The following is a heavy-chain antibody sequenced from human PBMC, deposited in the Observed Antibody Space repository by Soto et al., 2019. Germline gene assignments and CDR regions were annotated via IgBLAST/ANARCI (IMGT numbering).Heavy chain of an antibody. CDR1: GYTFTSYG. J-gene: IGHJ6*02. CDR3: ARDRYSYGSGPYYYYYYGMDV. D-gene: IGHD5-18*01. V-gene: IGHV1-18*01. CDR2: ISAYNGNT. Sequence: ASVKVSCKASGYTFTSYGISWVRQAPGQGLEWMRWISAYNGNTNYAQKLQGRVTMTTDTSTSTAYMELRSLRSDDTAVYYCARDRYSYGSGPYYYYYYGMDVWGQGTTVTVSS.